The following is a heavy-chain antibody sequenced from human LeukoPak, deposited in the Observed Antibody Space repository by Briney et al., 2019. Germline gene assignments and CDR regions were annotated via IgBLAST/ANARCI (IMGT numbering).Heavy chain of an antibody. V-gene: IGHV4-34*01. CDR1: GGSFSGYY. J-gene: IGHJ3*02. CDR2: INHSGST. Sequence: SETLSLTCAVYGGSFSGYYWSWIRQPPGKGLEWTGEINHSGSTNYNPSLKSRVTISVDTSKNQFSLKLSSVTAADTAVYYCARDYDFWAGYHAFDMWGQGTLVTVSS. D-gene: IGHD3-3*01. CDR3: ARDYDFWAGYHAFDM.